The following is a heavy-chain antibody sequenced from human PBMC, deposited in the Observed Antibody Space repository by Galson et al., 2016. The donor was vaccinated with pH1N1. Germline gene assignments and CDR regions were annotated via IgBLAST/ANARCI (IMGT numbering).Heavy chain of an antibody. CDR1: GFIFTGYS. Sequence: SLRLSCAASGFIFTGYSMNWVRQAPGKGLEWVSSISGGSFHIYYADSVKGRFSISRDKAKNSLFLQMNSLRAEDTAVYYCARSIGNIGAHWGQGTLVTVSS. J-gene: IGHJ4*02. CDR2: ISGGSFHI. D-gene: IGHD5-12*01. V-gene: IGHV3-21*01. CDR3: ARSIGNIGAH.